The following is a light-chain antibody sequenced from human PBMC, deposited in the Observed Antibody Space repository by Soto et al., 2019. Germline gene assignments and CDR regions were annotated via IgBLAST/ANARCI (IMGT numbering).Light chain of an antibody. Sequence: QSVLTQPASVSGSPGQSITISCTGTSSDVGGYNYVSWYQQHPGKAPKLMIYDVTKRPSGVPDRFSGSKSGNTASLTISGLQAEDEADYYCSSHAGTYPGVFGGGTQLTVL. J-gene: IGLJ3*02. CDR3: SSHAGTYPGV. CDR2: DVT. CDR1: SSDVGGYNY. V-gene: IGLV2-11*01.